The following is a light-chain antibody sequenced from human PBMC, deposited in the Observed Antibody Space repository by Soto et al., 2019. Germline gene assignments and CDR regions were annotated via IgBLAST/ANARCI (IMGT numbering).Light chain of an antibody. CDR1: QTIANNF. CDR2: GAS. V-gene: IGKV3-20*01. J-gene: IGKJ2*01. Sequence: EIVLMQSPGTVSSSPGERVTLSCRASQTIANNFLAWYQHRPGQAPRVVVYGASSRATGIPDRFSGSGSGTEFTLTISRLEPEDFAVYYCQQYDSSYTFGQGTKLE. CDR3: QQYDSSYT.